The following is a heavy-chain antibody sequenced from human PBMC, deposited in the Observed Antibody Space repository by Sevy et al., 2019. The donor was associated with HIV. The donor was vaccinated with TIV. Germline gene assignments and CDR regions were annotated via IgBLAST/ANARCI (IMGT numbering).Heavy chain of an antibody. Sequence: GGSLRLSCAASGFTFDDYAMHWVRQAPGKGLEWVSGISWNSGSIGYADSVKGRFTISRDNAKNSLYLQMNSLRAEDTALYYCAKDTYSGSNPDYYYGMDVWGQGTTVTVSS. J-gene: IGHJ6*02. CDR3: AKDTYSGSNPDYYYGMDV. D-gene: IGHD1-26*01. CDR2: ISWNSGSI. CDR1: GFTFDDYA. V-gene: IGHV3-9*01.